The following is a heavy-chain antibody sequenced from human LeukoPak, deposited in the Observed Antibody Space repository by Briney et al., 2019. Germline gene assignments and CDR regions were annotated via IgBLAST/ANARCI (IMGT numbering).Heavy chain of an antibody. Sequence: SFTSYWIGWVRQMPGKGLEWIGSIYYSGSTYYNPSLKSRVTISVDTSKNQFSLKLSSVTAADTAVYYCARDSVSAYDILSGHHNWFDPWGQGTLVTVSS. CDR2: IYYSGST. J-gene: IGHJ5*02. D-gene: IGHD3-9*01. V-gene: IGHV4-39*07. CDR1: SFTSYW. CDR3: ARDSVSAYDILSGHHNWFDP.